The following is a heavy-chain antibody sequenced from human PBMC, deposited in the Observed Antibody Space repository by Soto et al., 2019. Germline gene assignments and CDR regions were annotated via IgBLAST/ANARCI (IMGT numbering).Heavy chain of an antibody. Sequence: SQALSLTCSMSWDSVSSNSAALNWIRQSPSRGLEWLGRTYYRSKWYNDYAVSVKSRITINPDTSKNQFSLQLNSVTPEDTAVYYCARVVAAGTWFDPWGQGTLVTSPQ. CDR2: TYYRSKWYN. CDR3: ARVVAAGTWFDP. J-gene: IGHJ5*02. D-gene: IGHD6-13*01. V-gene: IGHV6-1*01. CDR1: WDSVSSNSAA.